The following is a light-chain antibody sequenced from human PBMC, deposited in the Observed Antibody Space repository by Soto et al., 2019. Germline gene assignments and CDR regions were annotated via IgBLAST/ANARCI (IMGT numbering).Light chain of an antibody. V-gene: IGKV1-13*02. Sequence: AIQLTQSPSSLSASVGDRVTITCRASQGISSALAWYQQKPGKAPKLLIYDASSLESGVPSRFSGSGSGTDFTLTISSLQPEDFATYYCQQFNSYPLLGFGQGTRLEIK. J-gene: IGKJ5*01. CDR3: QQFNSYPLLG. CDR2: DAS. CDR1: QGISSA.